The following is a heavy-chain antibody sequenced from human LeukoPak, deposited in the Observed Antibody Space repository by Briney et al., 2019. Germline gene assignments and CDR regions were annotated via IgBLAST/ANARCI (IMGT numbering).Heavy chain of an antibody. V-gene: IGHV4-38-2*02. J-gene: IGHJ6*03. CDR2: IYHSGST. CDR3: ASPAMAFIDQGRYNYYYYMDV. Sequence: SETLSLTCTVSGYSISSGSYWGWIRQPPGKGLEWIGSIYHSGSTYYNPSLKSRVTISVDTSKNQFSLKLSSVTAADTAVYYCASPAMAFIDQGRYNYYYYMDVWGKGTTVTVSS. D-gene: IGHD5-18*01. CDR1: GYSISSGSY.